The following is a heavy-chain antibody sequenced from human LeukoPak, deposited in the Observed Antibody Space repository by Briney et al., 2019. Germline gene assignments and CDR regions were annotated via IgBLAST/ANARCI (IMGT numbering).Heavy chain of an antibody. V-gene: IGHV4-34*01. D-gene: IGHD2-2*01. CDR3: AGSWYCSSTSCYAIDY. CDR1: GGSFSGYY. J-gene: IGHJ4*02. Sequence: SETLSLTCAVYGGSFSGYYWSWIRQPPGKGLEWIGEINHSGSTNYNPSLKSRVTISVDTSKNQFSLKLSSVTAADTAVYYCAGSWYCSSTSCYAIDYWGQGTLVTVSS. CDR2: INHSGST.